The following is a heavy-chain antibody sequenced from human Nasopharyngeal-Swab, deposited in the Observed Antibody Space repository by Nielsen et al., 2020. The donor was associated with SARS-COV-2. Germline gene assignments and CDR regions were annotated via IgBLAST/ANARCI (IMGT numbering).Heavy chain of an antibody. V-gene: IGHV4-39*07. D-gene: IGHD6-13*01. Sequence: SETLSLTCTVSGGSISSSSYYWGWIRQPPGKGLEWIGSIYYSGSTYHNPSLKSRVTISVDTSKNQFSLKLSSVTAADTAVYYCVGSSWYGDYYYYYGMDVWGQGPTVTVSS. CDR2: IYYSGST. CDR1: GGSISSSSYY. CDR3: VGSSWYGDYYYYYGMDV. J-gene: IGHJ6*02.